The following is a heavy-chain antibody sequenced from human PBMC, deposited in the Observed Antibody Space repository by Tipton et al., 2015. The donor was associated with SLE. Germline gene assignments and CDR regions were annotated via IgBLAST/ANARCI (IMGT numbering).Heavy chain of an antibody. V-gene: IGHV4-38-2*02. Sequence: TLSLTCNVSGYSISSGYYWGWIRQSPGKGLEWIGSVHHSGSTYYNPSLRSRLTISVDTSKNQFSLMLTSVTAADTAVYYCARDRDTAKVFLDWGQGTLVRVST. CDR2: VHHSGST. D-gene: IGHD5-18*01. J-gene: IGHJ4*02. CDR3: ARDRDTAKVFLD. CDR1: GYSISSGYY.